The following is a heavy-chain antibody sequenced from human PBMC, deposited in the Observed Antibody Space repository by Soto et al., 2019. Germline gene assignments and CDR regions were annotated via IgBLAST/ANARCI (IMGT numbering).Heavy chain of an antibody. CDR1: GDSISSNYYY. V-gene: IGHV4-39*01. CDR3: ARRMGLRPPYNWFDP. J-gene: IGHJ5*02. CDR2: IYYTGNS. Sequence: QLQLQESGPGLVKPSETLSLTCAVSGDSISSNYYYWGWVRQPPGKGLEWIGDIYYTGNSHYNPSLRSRVTHSVDTSKNQFSLKLTSVTAGDTAVYYCARRMGLRPPYNWFDPWGPGTLVAVSS. D-gene: IGHD6-6*01.